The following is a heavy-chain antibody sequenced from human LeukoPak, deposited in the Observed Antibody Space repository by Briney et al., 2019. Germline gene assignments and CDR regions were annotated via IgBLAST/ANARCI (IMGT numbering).Heavy chain of an antibody. CDR2: INHSGST. J-gene: IGHJ4*02. Sequence: SETLSLTCAVYGGSFSGYYWSWIRQPPGKGLEWIGEINHSGSTNYNPSLKSRVTISVDTSKNQFSLKLSSVTAADTAVYYCARAGDGIAVADFDYWGQGTLVTVSS. CDR1: GGSFSGYY. CDR3: ARAGDGIAVADFDY. D-gene: IGHD6-19*01. V-gene: IGHV4-34*01.